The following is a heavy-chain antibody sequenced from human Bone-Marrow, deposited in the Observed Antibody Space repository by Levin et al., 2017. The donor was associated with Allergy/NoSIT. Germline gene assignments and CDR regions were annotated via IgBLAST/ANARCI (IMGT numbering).Heavy chain of an antibody. J-gene: IGHJ4*02. Sequence: SETLSLTCSVSGGSIDDFTYYWGWVRQPPGKGLEWIGIISTSGTSHYNPSLESRVSISLDTSRNHFSLKLGSMTAADTAVDYGARQGGGNRDYGPVGDFWGRGILVTVSA. CDR2: ISTSGTS. V-gene: IGHV4-39*01. CDR3: ARQGGGNRDYGPVGDF. D-gene: IGHD4-17*01. CDR1: GGSIDDFTYY.